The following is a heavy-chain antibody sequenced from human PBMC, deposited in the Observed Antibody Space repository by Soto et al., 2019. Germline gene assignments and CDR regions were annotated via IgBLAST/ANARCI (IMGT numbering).Heavy chain of an antibody. V-gene: IGHV4-30-2*01. CDR1: GGSISSGGYS. CDR3: ARRRHYYGSGSPGYFDY. CDR2: IYHSGST. Sequence: PSETLSLTCAVSGGSISSGGYSWSWIRQPPGKGLEWIGYIYHSGSTYYNPSLKSRVTISVDRSKNQFSLKLSSVTAADTAVYYCARRRHYYGSGSPGYFDYWGQGTLVTVSS. J-gene: IGHJ4*02. D-gene: IGHD3-10*01.